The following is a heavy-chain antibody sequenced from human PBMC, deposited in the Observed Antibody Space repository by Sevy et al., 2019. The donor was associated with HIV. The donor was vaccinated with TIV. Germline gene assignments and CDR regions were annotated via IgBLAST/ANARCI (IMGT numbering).Heavy chain of an antibody. CDR1: GFSFSSYW. J-gene: IGHJ4*02. CDR2: IKQDESEK. V-gene: IGHV3-7*04. D-gene: IGHD3-22*01. CDR3: ARGNSGSFDY. Sequence: GGSLRLSCAASGFSFSSYWMHWVRQAPGKGLEWVANIKQDESEKYYVVSVKGRFTISRDNAKNSVYLQMNSLRPEDTAIYYCARGNSGSFDYWGQGTLLTVSS.